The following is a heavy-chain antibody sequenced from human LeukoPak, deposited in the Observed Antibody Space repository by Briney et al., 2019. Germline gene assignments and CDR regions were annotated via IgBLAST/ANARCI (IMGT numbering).Heavy chain of an antibody. Sequence: SETLSLTCTVSGGSISSYYWSWIRQPPGKGLEWIGYIYYSGSTNYNPSLKSRVTISVDTSKNQFSLKLSSVTAADTAVYYCARDRSLDYWGLGTLVTVSS. CDR2: IYYSGST. CDR1: GGSISSYY. CDR3: ARDRSLDY. V-gene: IGHV4-59*01. J-gene: IGHJ4*02. D-gene: IGHD3-16*02.